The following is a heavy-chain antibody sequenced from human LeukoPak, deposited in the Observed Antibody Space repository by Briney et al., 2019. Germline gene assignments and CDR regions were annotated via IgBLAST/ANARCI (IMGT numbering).Heavy chain of an antibody. CDR1: GYTFTGYF. CDR3: ARAYTGFEAFDY. J-gene: IGHJ4*02. Sequence: ASVRVSCKASGYTFTGYFIHWVRQAPGQGGGRIGSINPNIGDPNYPHTFQGSVTMTRDTSVNTAYMDLITLRSDDTAVYHCARAYTGFEAFDYWGQGVPVTVSS. V-gene: IGHV1-2*02. CDR2: INPNIGDP. D-gene: IGHD5-12*01.